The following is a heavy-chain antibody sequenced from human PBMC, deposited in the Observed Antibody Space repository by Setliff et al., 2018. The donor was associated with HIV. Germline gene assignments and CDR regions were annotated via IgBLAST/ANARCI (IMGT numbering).Heavy chain of an antibody. CDR1: GFTFSSYW. CDR3: ARGPTVTTTGGGLFFDY. J-gene: IGHJ4*02. CDR2: INSDGSST. V-gene: IGHV3-74*01. D-gene: IGHD4-17*01. Sequence: GGSLRLSCAASGFTFSSYWMHWVRQAPGKGLVWVSRINSDGSSTSYADSVKGRFTIPRDNAKSTLYLQMNSLRAEDTAVYYCARGPTVTTTGGGLFFDYWGQGTLVTVSS.